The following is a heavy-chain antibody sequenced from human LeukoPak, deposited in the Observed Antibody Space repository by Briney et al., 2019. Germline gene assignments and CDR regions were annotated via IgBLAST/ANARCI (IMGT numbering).Heavy chain of an antibody. J-gene: IGHJ6*03. CDR1: GYTFTSYS. D-gene: IGHD1-14*01. CDR3: AREGKIAGYYYYYYMDV. V-gene: IGHV1-18*01. Sequence: ASVKVSCKASGYTFTSYSISLVRQAPGQGLEWMGWISAYNGNTNYAQKLQGRVTMTTDTSTSTAYMELRSLRSDDTAVYYCAREGKIAGYYYYYYMDVWGKGTTVTVSS. CDR2: ISAYNGNT.